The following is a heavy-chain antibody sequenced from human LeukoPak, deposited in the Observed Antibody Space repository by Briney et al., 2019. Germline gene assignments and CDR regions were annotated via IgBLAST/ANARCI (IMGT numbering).Heavy chain of an antibody. V-gene: IGHV3-30*02. CDR1: GFTFGSYG. J-gene: IGHJ1*01. CDR3: ARGGKIPLVGTRSSQYFQH. D-gene: IGHD3-10*01. CDR2: IRYDGSNK. Sequence: PGGSLRLSCAASGFTFGSYGMHWVRQAPGKGLEWVTFIRYDGSNKYYADSVKGRFTISRDNSKITLYLQMNSLRPEDTAVYYCARGGKIPLVGTRSSQYFQHWGQGTLVTVSS.